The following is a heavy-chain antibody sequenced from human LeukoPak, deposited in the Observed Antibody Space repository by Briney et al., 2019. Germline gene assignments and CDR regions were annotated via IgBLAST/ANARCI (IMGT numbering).Heavy chain of an antibody. Sequence: ASVTVSCKASGYTFTSYDINWVRQATGQGLEWMGWMNPNSGNTGYAQKFQGRVIMTGDTSTSTVYMELRSLRSEDTAVYYCARARGSGSYYGHDYYYYYYMDVWGQGTTVTVSS. D-gene: IGHD3-10*01. CDR1: GYTFTSYD. V-gene: IGHV1-8*01. J-gene: IGHJ6*03. CDR3: ARARGSGSYYGHDYYYYYYMDV. CDR2: MNPNSGNT.